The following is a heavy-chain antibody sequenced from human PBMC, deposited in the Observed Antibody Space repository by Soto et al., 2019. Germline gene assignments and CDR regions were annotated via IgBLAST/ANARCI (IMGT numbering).Heavy chain of an antibody. CDR1: GGSIDDINSY. V-gene: IGHV4-30-4*01. J-gene: IGHJ4*02. CDR3: ARSTYGEGYPHFFAD. D-gene: IGHD3-16*02. Sequence: QVQLQESGPGLVMPSQTLSLTCAVSGGSIDDINSYWTWIRQSPGRSPEWIGYIHNTGNTFYSPSLKRRLAISIDRSKSQFSLKLSAVTAADPAFYYCARSTYGEGYPHFFADWGQGTLVTVSS. CDR2: IHNTGNT.